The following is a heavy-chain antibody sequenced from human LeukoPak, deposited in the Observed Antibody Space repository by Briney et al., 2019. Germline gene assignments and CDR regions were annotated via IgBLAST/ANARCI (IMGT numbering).Heavy chain of an antibody. D-gene: IGHD2-15*01. CDR3: ARTELAGYCSGGSCYVHYYGMDV. J-gene: IGHJ6*02. V-gene: IGHV4-34*01. Sequence: PETLSLTCAVYGGSFSGYYWSWIRQPPGKGLEWIGEINHSGSTNYNPSLKSRVTISVDTSKNQFSLKLSSVTAADTAVYYCARTELAGYCSGGSCYVHYYGMDVWGQGTTVTVSS. CDR1: GGSFSGYY. CDR2: INHSGST.